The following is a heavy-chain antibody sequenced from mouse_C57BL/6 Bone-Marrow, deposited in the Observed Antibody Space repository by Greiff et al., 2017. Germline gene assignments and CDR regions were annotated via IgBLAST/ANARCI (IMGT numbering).Heavy chain of an antibody. CDR3: ARHEYEFPAWFAY. J-gene: IGHJ3*01. CDR1: GFTFSDYG. D-gene: IGHD2-4*01. Sequence: EVQLVESGGGLVKPGGSLKLSCAASGFTFSDYGMHWVRQAPEQGLEWVAYISSGSSTIYYADTVKGRFTISRDNAKNTLFLPMPSLRSEDTAMYYCARHEYEFPAWFAYWGEGTLVTVSA. V-gene: IGHV5-17*01. CDR2: ISSGSSTI.